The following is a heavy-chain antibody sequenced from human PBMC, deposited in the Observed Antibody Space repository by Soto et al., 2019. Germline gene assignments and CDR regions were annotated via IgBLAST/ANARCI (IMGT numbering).Heavy chain of an antibody. CDR3: ARAYGDYPPSDY. J-gene: IGHJ4*02. CDR1: GFTFSSYW. V-gene: IGHV3-74*01. Sequence: EVQLVESGGGLVQPGGSLRLSCAASGFTFSSYWMHWVRQAPGKGLVWVSRINSDGHSTSYADSVKGRFTISRDNAENTLYMQMNTLRAEDTAVYYCARAYGDYPPSDYWGQGTLVTVSS. D-gene: IGHD4-17*01. CDR2: INSDGHST.